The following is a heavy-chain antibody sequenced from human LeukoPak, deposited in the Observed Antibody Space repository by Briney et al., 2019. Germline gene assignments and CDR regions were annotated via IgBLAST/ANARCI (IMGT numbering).Heavy chain of an antibody. CDR1: GFTFSSYW. V-gene: IGHV3-7*01. CDR3: ARDESSSGYCSGGSCYSITPGWFDP. D-gene: IGHD2-15*01. Sequence: RGSLRLSCAASGFTFSSYWMSWVRQAPGKGLEWVANIKQDGSEKYYVDSVKGRFTISRDNAKNSLYLQMNSLRAEDTAVYYCARDESSSGYCSGGSCYSITPGWFDPWGQGTLVTVSS. CDR2: IKQDGSEK. J-gene: IGHJ5*02.